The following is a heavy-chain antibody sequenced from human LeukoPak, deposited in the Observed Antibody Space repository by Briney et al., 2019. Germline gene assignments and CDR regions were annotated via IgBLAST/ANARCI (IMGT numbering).Heavy chain of an antibody. D-gene: IGHD3-10*01. Sequence: SQTLSLTCAISGDSVSSNSAAWNWIRQSPSRGLEWLGRTYYRSKWYNDYAVSVKSRITINPDTSKNQFSLQLNSVTPEDTAVYYCARGLLWFGDFIEYYYMDVWGKGTTVTISS. CDR1: GDSVSSNSAA. V-gene: IGHV6-1*01. CDR2: TYYRSKWYN. J-gene: IGHJ6*03. CDR3: ARGLLWFGDFIEYYYMDV.